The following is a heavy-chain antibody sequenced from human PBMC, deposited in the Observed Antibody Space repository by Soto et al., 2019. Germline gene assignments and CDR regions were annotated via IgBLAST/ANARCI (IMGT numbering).Heavy chain of an antibody. Sequence: QVQLVQSGAEVKTPGSSLKVSCTVSGSRFSNYVISWVRQAPGHGLEWLGRIIPIFNTTQYAQKFQGRVTITADTSTNSASLELSSLTSDDTAVYYCAREGRGKKAGYNGLVSLGYWGQGTLVTVSS. J-gene: IGHJ4*02. V-gene: IGHV1-69*06. D-gene: IGHD2-2*02. CDR2: IIPIFNTT. CDR3: AREGRGKKAGYNGLVSLGY. CDR1: GSRFSNYV.